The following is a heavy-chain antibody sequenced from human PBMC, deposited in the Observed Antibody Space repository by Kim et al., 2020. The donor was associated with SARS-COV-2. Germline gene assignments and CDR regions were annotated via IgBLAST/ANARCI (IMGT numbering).Heavy chain of an antibody. Sequence: YYADSVKGRFTISRDNSKNTLYLQMNSLRAEDTAVYYCAKHYDSSGYDDYWGQGTLVTVSS. D-gene: IGHD3-22*01. J-gene: IGHJ4*02. CDR3: AKHYDSSGYDDY. V-gene: IGHV3-23*01.